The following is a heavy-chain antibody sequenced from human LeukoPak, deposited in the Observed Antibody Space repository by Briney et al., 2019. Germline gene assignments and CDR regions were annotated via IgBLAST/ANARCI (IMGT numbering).Heavy chain of an antibody. CDR1: GGTFSSYA. CDR2: IIPIFGTA. D-gene: IGHD2-2*01. CDR3: ARGRVVPAATSPYHYYYMDV. V-gene: IGHV1-69*13. J-gene: IGHJ6*03. Sequence: SVKVSCKASGGTFSSYAIRWVRQAPGQGLEWMGGIIPIFGTANYAQKLQGRGTITADESTSTAYMELSSLRSEDTAMYYRARGRVVPAATSPYHYYYMDVCCKGTTVTVSS.